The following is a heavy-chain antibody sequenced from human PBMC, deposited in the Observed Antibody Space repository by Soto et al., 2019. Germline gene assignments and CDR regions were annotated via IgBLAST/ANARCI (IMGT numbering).Heavy chain of an antibody. Sequence: QVQLVESGGGVVRPGTSLRLSCAATGFSFSAHGMHWVRQAPGKGLEWLAVINDGSEEGYADSVRGRFTISRGNARNILYLQMDNLRAEDSALYYCARDDLFVDNGLDHWGQGTLVTVSS. J-gene: IGHJ4*02. CDR1: GFSFSAHG. D-gene: IGHD1-1*01. CDR2: INDGSEE. V-gene: IGHV3-33*01. CDR3: ARDDLFVDNGLDH.